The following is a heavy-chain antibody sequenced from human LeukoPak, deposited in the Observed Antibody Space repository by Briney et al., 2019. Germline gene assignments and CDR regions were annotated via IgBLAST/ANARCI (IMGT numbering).Heavy chain of an antibody. D-gene: IGHD6-13*01. CDR3: ARAYSSSLYYFDY. CDR1: GDSINSGGYY. Sequence: TLSLTCTVSGDSINSGGYYWSWIRQPPGKGLEWIGYIYHSGYTYYNPSLESRVTMSVDRSKNQFTLKLSSVTAADTAMYFCARAYSSSLYYFDYWGQGTLVTVSS. CDR2: IYHSGYT. J-gene: IGHJ4*02. V-gene: IGHV4-30-2*01.